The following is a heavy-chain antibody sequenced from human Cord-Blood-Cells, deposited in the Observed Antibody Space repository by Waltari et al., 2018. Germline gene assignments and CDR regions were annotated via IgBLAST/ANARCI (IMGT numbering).Heavy chain of an antibody. CDR1: GGSFSGYY. Sequence: QVQLQQWGAGLLKPSETLSLTCAVYGGSFSGYYWSWIRQPPGKGLEWIGEINHSGSTNYSPSLKSRVTISVDTSKNQFSLKLSSVTAADTAVYYCATTYYDILTGYYDYWGQGTLVTVSS. CDR2: INHSGST. D-gene: IGHD3-9*01. V-gene: IGHV4-34*01. J-gene: IGHJ4*02. CDR3: ATTYYDILTGYYDY.